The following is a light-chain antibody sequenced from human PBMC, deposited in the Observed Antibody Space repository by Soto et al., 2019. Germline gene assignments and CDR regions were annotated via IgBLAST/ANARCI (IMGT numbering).Light chain of an antibody. Sequence: EVVMTQSPATLSVSPGERATLSCRASQSVSSNLAWYQHKPGQAPRLLIYGASTRATNSPPRFSGSGSGTEFTLTISSLQSEDFAVYYRQSSNSRPRTFVQGTKV. J-gene: IGKJ1*01. CDR1: QSVSSN. CDR2: GAS. V-gene: IGKV3-15*01. CDR3: QSSNSRPRT.